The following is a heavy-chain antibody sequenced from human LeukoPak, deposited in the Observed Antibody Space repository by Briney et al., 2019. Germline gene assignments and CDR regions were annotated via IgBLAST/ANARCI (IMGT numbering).Heavy chain of an antibody. V-gene: IGHV3-30-3*01. CDR2: ISYDGSNK. J-gene: IGHJ4*02. D-gene: IGHD3-22*01. CDR3: ARGLYYYDSSGPLDY. Sequence: AGGSLRLSCAASGFTFSSYAMHWVRQAPGKGLEWVAVISYDGSNKCYADSVKGRFTISRDNSKNTLYLQMNSLRAEDTAVYYCARGLYYYDSSGPLDYWGQGTLVTVSS. CDR1: GFTFSSYA.